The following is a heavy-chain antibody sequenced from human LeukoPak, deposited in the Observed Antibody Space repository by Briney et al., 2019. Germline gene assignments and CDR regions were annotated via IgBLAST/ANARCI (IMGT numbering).Heavy chain of an antibody. Sequence: PGGSLRLSCAASGFTFSSYAMSWVRQAPGKGLEWVSAISGSGGSTYYADSVKGRFTISRDNSKNTLYLQMNSLSAEDTAVYYCAKGIFGVVIGNWFDPWDQGTLVTVSS. J-gene: IGHJ5*02. V-gene: IGHV3-23*01. D-gene: IGHD3-3*01. CDR3: AKGIFGVVIGNWFDP. CDR1: GFTFSSYA. CDR2: ISGSGGST.